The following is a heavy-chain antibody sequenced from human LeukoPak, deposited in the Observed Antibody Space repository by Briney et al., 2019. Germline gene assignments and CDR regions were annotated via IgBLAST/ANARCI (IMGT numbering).Heavy chain of an antibody. V-gene: IGHV1-18*01. CDR2: ISPYNDNT. D-gene: IGHD5-24*01. CDR3: ARDGPTLTGEMAEGDAFDI. J-gene: IGHJ3*02. Sequence: GASVKVSCKASGYSFPSYGISWVRQAPGQGPEWMGWISPYNDNTNYAQKFQGGVTMTRDTSTSTVYMELSSLRSEDTAVYYCARDGPTLTGEMAEGDAFDIWGQGTMVTVSS. CDR1: GYSFPSYG.